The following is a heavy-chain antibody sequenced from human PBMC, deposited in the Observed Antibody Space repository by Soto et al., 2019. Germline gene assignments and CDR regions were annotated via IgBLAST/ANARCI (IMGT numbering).Heavy chain of an antibody. CDR1: GFTFSSYA. D-gene: IGHD2-8*01. CDR2: ISGSGGST. J-gene: IGHJ4*02. CDR3: AKSNKMVYAIPGFDY. V-gene: IGHV3-23*01. Sequence: HPGGSLRLSCAASGFTFSSYAMSWVRQAPGKGLEWVSAISGSGGSTYYADSVKGRFTISRDNSKNTLYLQMNSLRAEDTAVYYCAKSNKMVYAIPGFDYWGQGTLVTVSS.